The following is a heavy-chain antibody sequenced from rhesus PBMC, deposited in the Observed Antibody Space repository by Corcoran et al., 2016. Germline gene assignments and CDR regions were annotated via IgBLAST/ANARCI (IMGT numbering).Heavy chain of an antibody. V-gene: IGHV4S10*01. D-gene: IGHD3-22*01. Sequence: QVQLQESGPGVVKPSETLSLTCAVSGGSVSDSYRWSWIRQAPGKGLEWIGYIYGSSTSTHYNPSLKSRVTISKDTSKNEFSWNLSSVTAADTAVYYCARGTTGVIGDYFDYWGQGVLVTVSS. J-gene: IGHJ4*01. CDR3: ARGTTGVIGDYFDY. CDR2: IYGSSTST. CDR1: GGSVSDSYR.